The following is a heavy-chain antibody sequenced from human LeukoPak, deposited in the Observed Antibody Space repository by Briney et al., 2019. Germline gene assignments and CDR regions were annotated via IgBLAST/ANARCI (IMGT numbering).Heavy chain of an antibody. CDR2: INPSGCST. Sequence: ASVKVSCKASVYTFTSYYMHWVRQAPGQGLEWMGIINPSGCSTSYAQKFQGRVTMTRDTSTSTVYMELSSLRSEDTAVYYCARKMGTIVVVPAAGNGAFDIWGQGAMVTVSS. CDR3: ARKMGTIVVVPAAGNGAFDI. CDR1: VYTFTSYY. D-gene: IGHD2-2*01. J-gene: IGHJ3*02. V-gene: IGHV1-46*01.